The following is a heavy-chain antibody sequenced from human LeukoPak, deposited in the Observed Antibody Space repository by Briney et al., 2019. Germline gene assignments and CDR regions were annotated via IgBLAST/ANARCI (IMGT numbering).Heavy chain of an antibody. V-gene: IGHV3-30-3*02. CDR2: ISHVGSQE. Sequence: PGASERLSCAAAKPSLSAWAMHWARHAPEKGLEWVAVISHVGSQEQYVESGKGRLTISRDHSKSTLYVQMNSVRADDTAVHYCAEIQTLATRLASFDSWGQGTLVTVSS. CDR3: AEIQTLATRLASFDS. CDR1: KPSLSAWA. J-gene: IGHJ5*01. D-gene: IGHD2-2*01.